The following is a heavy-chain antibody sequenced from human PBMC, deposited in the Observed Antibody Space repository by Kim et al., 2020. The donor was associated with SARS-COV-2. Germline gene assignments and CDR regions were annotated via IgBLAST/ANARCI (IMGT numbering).Heavy chain of an antibody. V-gene: IGHV3-33*01. Sequence: GGSLRLSCAASGFTFSSYGMHWVRQAPGKGLEWVAVIWYDGSNKYYADSVKGRFTISRDTSKNTLYLQMNSLSAEDTAVYYCARGPKYDFWSEHDAFDI. J-gene: IGHJ3*02. CDR1: GFTFSSYG. D-gene: IGHD3-3*01. CDR2: IWYDGSNK. CDR3: ARGPKYDFWSEHDAFDI.